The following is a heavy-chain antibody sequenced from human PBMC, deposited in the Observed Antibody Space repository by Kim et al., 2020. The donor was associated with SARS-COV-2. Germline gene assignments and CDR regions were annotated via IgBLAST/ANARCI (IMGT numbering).Heavy chain of an antibody. Sequence: SETLSLTCAVYGGSFSGYYWSWIRQPPGKGLEWIGEINHSGSTNYNPSLKSRVTISVDTSKNQFSLKLSSVTAADTAVYYCAREGDIVVVPAAMPGYDAFDIWGQGTMVTVSS. V-gene: IGHV4-34*01. D-gene: IGHD2-2*01. CDR2: INHSGST. CDR1: GGSFSGYY. J-gene: IGHJ3*02. CDR3: AREGDIVVVPAAMPGYDAFDI.